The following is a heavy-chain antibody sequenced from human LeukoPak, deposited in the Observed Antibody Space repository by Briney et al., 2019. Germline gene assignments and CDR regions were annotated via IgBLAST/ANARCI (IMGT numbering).Heavy chain of an antibody. CDR1: GYTFTNYA. D-gene: IGHD6-13*01. CDR2: INAGNGNT. CDR3: AREGSSSYLVFDY. J-gene: IGHJ4*02. Sequence: ASVKVSCKASGYTFTNYAMHWVRQPPGQRLEWMGWINAGNGNTKYSQKFQGRVTITRDTSANTVYMELSSLRSEDTALYYCAREGSSSYLVFDYWGQGTLVTASS. V-gene: IGHV1-3*01.